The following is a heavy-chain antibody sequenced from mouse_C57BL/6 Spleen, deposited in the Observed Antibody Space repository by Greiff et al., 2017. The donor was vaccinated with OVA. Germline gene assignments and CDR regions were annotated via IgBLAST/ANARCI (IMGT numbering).Heavy chain of an antibody. CDR1: GYSITSGYY. CDR3: TSVKLLPFDY. CDR2: ISSDGSN. V-gene: IGHV3-6*01. Sequence: EVKLMESGPGLVKPSQSLSLTCFFTGYSITSGYYWNWIRTFPGNKLEWMGYISSDGSNNSQPFLKNRISITRHTSKIKFCLKWNSVTTEDTSTYDGTSVKLLPFDYWGQGTTLTVSS. J-gene: IGHJ2*01. D-gene: IGHD1-1*01.